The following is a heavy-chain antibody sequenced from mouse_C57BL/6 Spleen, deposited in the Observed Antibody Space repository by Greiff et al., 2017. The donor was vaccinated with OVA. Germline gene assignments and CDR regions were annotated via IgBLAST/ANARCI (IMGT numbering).Heavy chain of an antibody. CDR1: GFTFSSYA. D-gene: IGHD1-1*01. V-gene: IGHV5-4*03. Sequence: EVKLMESGGGLVKPGGSLKLSCAASGFTFSSYAMSWVRQTPEKRLEWVATISDGGSYTYYPDNVKGRFTISRDNAKNNLYLQMSHLKSEDTAMYYCARGSSYGYWGQGTTLTVSS. CDR2: ISDGGSYT. CDR3: ARGSSYGY. J-gene: IGHJ2*01.